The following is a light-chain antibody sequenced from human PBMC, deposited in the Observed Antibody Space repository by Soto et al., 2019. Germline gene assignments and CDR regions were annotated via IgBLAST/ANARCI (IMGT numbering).Light chain of an antibody. CDR1: RSVSSN. V-gene: IGKV3-15*01. CDR3: HQYNNRVT. CDR2: GAS. J-gene: IGKJ4*01. Sequence: EVVMTQSPATLSVSPGERATLSCRASRSVSSNLAWYQQKPGQAPRLLIYGASTRATGIPARFSGSGSGTEFTLTISSLQSEDFAVYYWHQYNNRVTFGGGTKVEIK.